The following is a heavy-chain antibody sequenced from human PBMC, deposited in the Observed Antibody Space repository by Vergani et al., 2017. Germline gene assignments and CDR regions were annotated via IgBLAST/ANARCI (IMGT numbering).Heavy chain of an antibody. CDR1: GFTSSYYG. J-gene: IGHJ1*01. Sequence: QVHLVESGGGVVQPGRSLRLSCVVSGFTSSYYGMHWVRQAPGKGLEWVAVISDDGTQKYYADSVKGRFTISRDNSKRTLYLQMNSLRTEDTAVYYCATKSCGTPGCQIGYFREWGQGTLVTVSS. V-gene: IGHV3-30*03. D-gene: IGHD2-15*01. CDR2: ISDDGTQK. CDR3: ATKSCGTPGCQIGYFRE.